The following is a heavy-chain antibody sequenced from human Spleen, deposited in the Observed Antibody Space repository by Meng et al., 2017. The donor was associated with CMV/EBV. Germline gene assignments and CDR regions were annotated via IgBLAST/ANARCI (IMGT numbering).Heavy chain of an antibody. D-gene: IGHD6-19*01. CDR2: ISSSSTYI. J-gene: IGHJ5*02. CDR3: ARDPIAVGDNWFDP. Sequence: ASGFTFNRYSMNWVSQAPGRGLEWVSTISSSSTYIYCADSVKGRFTISRDNANNSLFLQMNSLRPEDTAVYYCARDPIAVGDNWFDPWGQGTLVTVSS. CDR1: GFTFNRYS. V-gene: IGHV3-21*01.